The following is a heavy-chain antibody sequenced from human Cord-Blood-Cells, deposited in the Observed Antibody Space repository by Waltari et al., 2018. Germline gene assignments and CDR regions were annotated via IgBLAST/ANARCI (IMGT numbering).Heavy chain of an antibody. Sequence: EVQLVESGGGLVQPGGSLRLSCAASGFSFSSYWMSWVRQAPGKGLEWVANIKQDGSEKYYVDSVKGRFTISRDNAKNSLYLQMNSLRAEDTAVYYCASETTVTSFDYWGQGTLVTVSS. J-gene: IGHJ4*02. V-gene: IGHV3-7*01. CDR1: GFSFSSYW. CDR2: IKQDGSEK. D-gene: IGHD4-17*01. CDR3: ASETTVTSFDY.